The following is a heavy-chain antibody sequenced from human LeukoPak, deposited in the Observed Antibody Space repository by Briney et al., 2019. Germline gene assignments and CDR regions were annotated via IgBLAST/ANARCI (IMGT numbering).Heavy chain of an antibody. Sequence: PSETLSLTCTVSGGSISSYYWSWLRQPAGKGLEWIGRIYTSGSTNYNPSLKSRVTMSVDTSKNQFSLKLSSVTAADTAMYYCARVLTAGLYYFDSWGQGTLVTVSS. V-gene: IGHV4-4*07. CDR3: ARVLTAGLYYFDS. CDR1: GGSISSYY. J-gene: IGHJ4*02. CDR2: IYTSGST. D-gene: IGHD6-13*01.